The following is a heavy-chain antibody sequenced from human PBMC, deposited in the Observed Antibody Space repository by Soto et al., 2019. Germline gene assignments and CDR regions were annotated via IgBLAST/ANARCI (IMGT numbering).Heavy chain of an antibody. D-gene: IGHD3-16*01. CDR3: AKDPLTLRSMRNKGYFEC. V-gene: IGHV3-30*18. Sequence: PGGSRRLSCAASGFTLSVYGMHCLRQAPGQGLDWLAGISYAGKNEYYTDSVKGRFTVSRDTSKNTVYLQMSSLKTEDTAIYYCAKDPLTLRSMRNKGYFECCGQGTRVTVSS. CDR1: GFTLSVYG. J-gene: IGHJ4*02. CDR2: ISYAGKNE.